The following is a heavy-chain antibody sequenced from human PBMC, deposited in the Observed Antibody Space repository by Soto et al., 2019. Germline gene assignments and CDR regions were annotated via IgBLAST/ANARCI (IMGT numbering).Heavy chain of an antibody. D-gene: IGHD6-6*01. Sequence: PGGSLRLSCAASGFTFSGSAMHWVRQASGKGLEWVGRIRSKANSYATAYAASVKGRFTISRDDSKNTAYLQMDSLGVDDTAVYYCAKSPDTGIPARRFDHWGPGTLVTVSS. J-gene: IGHJ4*02. CDR2: IRSKANSYAT. CDR1: GFTFSGSA. V-gene: IGHV3-73*01. CDR3: AKSPDTGIPARRFDH.